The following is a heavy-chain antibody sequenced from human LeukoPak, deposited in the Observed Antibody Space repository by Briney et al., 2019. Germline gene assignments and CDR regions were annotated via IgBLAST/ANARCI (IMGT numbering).Heavy chain of an antibody. J-gene: IGHJ5*02. CDR3: ARVTMVRGVTGWFDP. CDR1: GYTFTGYY. CDR2: INPNSGGT. Sequence: ASVKVSCKASGYTFTGYYMHWVRQAPRQGLEWMGWINPNSGGTNYAQKFQVRVTMTRDTSISTAYMELSRLRSDDTAVYYCARVTMVRGVTGWFDPWGQGTLVTVSS. D-gene: IGHD3-10*01. V-gene: IGHV1-2*02.